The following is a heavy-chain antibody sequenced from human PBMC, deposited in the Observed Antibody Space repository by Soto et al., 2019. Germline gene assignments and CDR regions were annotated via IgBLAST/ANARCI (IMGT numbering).Heavy chain of an antibody. CDR2: INPNSGVA. V-gene: IGHV1-2*02. J-gene: IGHJ6*02. Sequence: VERVQSGAEVEKPGAAVRISCKTSGYTFTAYYIHWVRQAPGQGLEWMGWINPNSGVANYAQKFQGRVTMTRDTSISTVYMELTKMRSEDTTIYYCARQGSGSEYPQYFYYGMDVWGQGTTAAASS. CDR1: GYTFTAYY. D-gene: IGHD5-12*01. CDR3: ARQGSGSEYPQYFYYGMDV.